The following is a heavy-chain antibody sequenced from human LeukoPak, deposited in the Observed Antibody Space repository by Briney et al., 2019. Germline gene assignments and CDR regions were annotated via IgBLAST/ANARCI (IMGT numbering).Heavy chain of an antibody. V-gene: IGHV4-39*01. J-gene: IGHJ6*03. CDR1: GGSISSSSYY. CDR2: IYYSGST. CDR3: TQQLGYYYYMDV. D-gene: IGHD6-13*01. Sequence: PSETLSLTCTVSGGSISSSSYYWDWIRQPPGKGLEWIGSIYYSGSTYYNPSLKSRVTISVDTSKNQFSLKLSSVTAADTAVYYCTQQLGYYYYMDVWGKGTTVTVSS.